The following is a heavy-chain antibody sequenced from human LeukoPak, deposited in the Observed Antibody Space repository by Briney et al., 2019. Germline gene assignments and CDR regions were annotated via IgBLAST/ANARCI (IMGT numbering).Heavy chain of an antibody. Sequence: PSETLSLTCTVSGGSISSSSYYWGWIRQPPGKGLEWIGSIYYSGSTYYNPSLKSRVTISVDTCKNQFSLKLSSVTAADTAVYYCARDAAGSGDYGVDPWGQGTLVTVSS. J-gene: IGHJ5*02. V-gene: IGHV4-39*07. CDR2: IYYSGST. D-gene: IGHD4-17*01. CDR3: ARDAAGSGDYGVDP. CDR1: GGSISSSSYY.